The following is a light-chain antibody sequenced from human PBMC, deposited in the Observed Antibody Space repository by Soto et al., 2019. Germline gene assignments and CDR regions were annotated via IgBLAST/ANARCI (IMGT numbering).Light chain of an antibody. CDR3: SAYAGSNTFV. V-gene: IGLV2-8*01. J-gene: IGLJ1*01. CDR2: EVT. Sequence: QSALAQPHSASGSPGQSVTISCTGTSSDVGDNYVSWYQQHLGKAPKLIIYEVTLRPSGVPDRFSGSKSGNTASLTVSGLQADDEADYYSSAYAGSNTFVFGTGTKLTVL. CDR1: SSDVGDNY.